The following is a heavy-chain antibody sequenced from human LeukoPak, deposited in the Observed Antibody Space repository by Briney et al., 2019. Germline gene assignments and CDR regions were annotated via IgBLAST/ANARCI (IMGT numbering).Heavy chain of an antibody. J-gene: IGHJ4*02. CDR2: IYPNSGGT. D-gene: IGHD3-10*01. CDR3: AREYYYGSGNYYNRIDY. V-gene: IGHV1-2*02. Sequence: ASVKVSCKASGYTFTGYYMHWVRQAPGQGLEWMGWIYPNSGGTNYAQKFQGRVTMTRDTSISTAYMVLNRLRSDDTAVYYCAREYYYGSGNYYNRIDYWGQGTLVTVSS. CDR1: GYTFTGYY.